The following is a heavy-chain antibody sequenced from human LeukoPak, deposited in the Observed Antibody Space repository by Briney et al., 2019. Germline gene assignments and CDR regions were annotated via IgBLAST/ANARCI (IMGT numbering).Heavy chain of an antibody. V-gene: IGHV3-23*01. CDR3: AKEVWKNYYDSSGYYDY. D-gene: IGHD3-22*01. Sequence: GGSLRLSCAASGFTFSSYAMSWVRQAPGKGLEWVSAISGSGGSTYYADSVKGRFTISRDNSKNTLYLQMNSLRAEDTAVYYCAKEVWKNYYDSSGYYDYWGQGTLVTVSS. CDR1: GFTFSSYA. CDR2: ISGSGGST. J-gene: IGHJ4*02.